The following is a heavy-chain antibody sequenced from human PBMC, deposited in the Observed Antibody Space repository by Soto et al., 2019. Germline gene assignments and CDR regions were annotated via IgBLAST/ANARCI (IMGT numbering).Heavy chain of an antibody. D-gene: IGHD6-13*01. CDR1: GFSLSTSGMC. Sequence: SGPTLVNPTQTLTLTCTFSGFSLSTSGMCVSWIRQPPGKALEWLARIDWDDDKYYSTSLQTRLTISKDTSKNQVVLTMTNMDPVDTSSYYCARGLSSSWSSDAIDIWGQGTMVTVSS. CDR2: IDWDDDK. J-gene: IGHJ3*02. V-gene: IGHV2-70*11. CDR3: ARGLSSSWSSDAIDI.